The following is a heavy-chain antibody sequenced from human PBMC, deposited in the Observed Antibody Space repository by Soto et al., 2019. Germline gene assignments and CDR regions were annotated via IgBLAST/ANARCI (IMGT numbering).Heavy chain of an antibody. D-gene: IGHD3-9*01. V-gene: IGHV3-30-3*01. CDR2: ISYDGSNK. CDR3: ARGSRXAYYDILTGAGDLHY. CDR1: GFTFSSYA. Sequence: GGSLRLSCAASGFTFSSYAMHWVRQAPGKGLEWVAVISYDGSNKYYADSVKGRFTISRDNSKNTLYLQMNSLRAEDTAVYYCARGSRXAYYDILTGAGDLHYWGHGPLVTVSS. J-gene: IGHJ4*01.